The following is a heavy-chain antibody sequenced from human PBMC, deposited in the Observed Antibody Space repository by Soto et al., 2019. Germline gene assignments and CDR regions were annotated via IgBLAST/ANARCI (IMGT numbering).Heavy chain of an antibody. J-gene: IGHJ5*02. D-gene: IGHD4-17*01. CDR2: IYSGGST. Sequence: GGSLRLSCAASGFTVSSNYMSWVRQAPGKGLEWVSVIYSGGSTYYADSVKGRFTISRDNSKNTLYLQMNSLRAEDTAVYYCARTRLPTVTALWFDPWGQGTLVTVSS. CDR3: ARTRLPTVTALWFDP. CDR1: GFTVSSNY. V-gene: IGHV3-53*01.